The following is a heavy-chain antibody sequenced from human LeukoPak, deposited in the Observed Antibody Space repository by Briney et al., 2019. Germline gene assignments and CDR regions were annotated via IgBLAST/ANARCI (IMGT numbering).Heavy chain of an antibody. Sequence: SETLSLTCTVSGGSISSYYWSWIRQPPGKGLEWIGYIYYSGSTNYNPSLKSRVTISVDTSKNQFSLKMNSVTAADTAVYYCATGPDYYNSSSYYPYYWGQGTLVTVSS. CDR3: ATGPDYYNSSSYYPYY. CDR2: IYYSGST. D-gene: IGHD3-22*01. V-gene: IGHV4-59*12. J-gene: IGHJ4*02. CDR1: GGSISSYY.